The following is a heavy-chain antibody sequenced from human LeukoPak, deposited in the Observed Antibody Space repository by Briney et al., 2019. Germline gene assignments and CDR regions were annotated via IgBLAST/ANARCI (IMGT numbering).Heavy chain of an antibody. D-gene: IGHD6-13*01. CDR1: GYTFTSYG. J-gene: IGHJ6*03. V-gene: IGHV1-18*01. CDR3: ARAGDSSSWSYYYYYYMDV. Sequence: GASVKVSCKASGYTFTSYGISWVRQAPGQGLEWMGWISAYNGNTNYARKLQGRVTMTTDTSTNTAYMELRSLRSDDTAVYYCARAGDSSSWSYYYYYYMDVWGKGTTVTVSS. CDR2: ISAYNGNT.